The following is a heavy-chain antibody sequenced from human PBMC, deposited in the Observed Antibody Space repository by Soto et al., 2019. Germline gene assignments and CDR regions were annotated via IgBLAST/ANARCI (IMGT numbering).Heavy chain of an antibody. D-gene: IGHD3-3*01. J-gene: IGHJ6*03. CDR1: GYTFTSYG. CDR2: ISAYNGNT. Sequence: ASVKVSCKASGYTFTSYGISWVRQAPGQGLEWMGWISAYNGNTNYAQKLQGRVTMTTDTSTSTAYMELRSLRSDDTAVYYCARAPTFFGVFIMAYYYMSVWGKGTTVTVSS. V-gene: IGHV1-18*01. CDR3: ARAPTFFGVFIMAYYYMSV.